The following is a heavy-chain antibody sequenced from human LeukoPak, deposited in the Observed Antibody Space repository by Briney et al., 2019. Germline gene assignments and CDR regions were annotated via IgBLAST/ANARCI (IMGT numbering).Heavy chain of an antibody. CDR2: IYHSGST. V-gene: IGHV4-38-2*02. CDR3: ARVGSSWMACDY. Sequence: SETLSLTCTVSGYSISSGYYWGWIRQPPGKGLEWIGSIYHSGSTYYNPSLKSPVTISVDTSKNQFSLKLSSVTAADTAVYYCARVGSSWMACDYWGQGTLVTVSS. D-gene: IGHD6-13*01. CDR1: GYSISSGYY. J-gene: IGHJ4*02.